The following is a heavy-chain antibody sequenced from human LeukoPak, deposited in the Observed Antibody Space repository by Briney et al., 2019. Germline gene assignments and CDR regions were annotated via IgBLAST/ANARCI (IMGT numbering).Heavy chain of an antibody. J-gene: IGHJ4*02. V-gene: IGHV3-15*01. CDR2: INSKTGGGTT. CDR3: TPAGAGDY. Sequence: PGGSLRLSRAASLLTLSNVWMSWVRQAPGKGLGWVGRINSKTGGGTTDYAAPVKGRFTISRDDSKNTLYPQMNSLKTEDTAVYYCTPAGAGDYWGQGTLVTVSS. D-gene: IGHD6-19*01. CDR1: LLTLSNVW.